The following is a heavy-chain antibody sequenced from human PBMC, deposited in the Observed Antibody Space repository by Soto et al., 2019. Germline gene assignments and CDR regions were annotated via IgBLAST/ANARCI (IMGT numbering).Heavy chain of an antibody. D-gene: IGHD3-3*01. V-gene: IGHV3-33*01. CDR1: GFTFSSYG. J-gene: IGHJ6*02. Sequence: PGGSLRLSCAASGFTFSSYGMHWVRQAPGKGLEWVAVIWYDGSNKYYADSVKGRFTISRDNSKNTLYLQMNSLRAEDTAEYYCARSFGFWSGFSVYGMDVWGQGTTVTVSS. CDR2: IWYDGSNK. CDR3: ARSFGFWSGFSVYGMDV.